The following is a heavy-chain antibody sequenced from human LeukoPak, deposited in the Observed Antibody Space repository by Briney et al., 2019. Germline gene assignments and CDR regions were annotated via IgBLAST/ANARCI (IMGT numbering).Heavy chain of an antibody. CDR3: ARGNSGSNFDS. CDR1: GFTLSTYW. Sequence: PGGSLRLSCAASGFTLSTYWMHWVRQAPGKGLVWVSRIKSDGTITSYADPVKGRFTTSRDNAKNTLYLQMNSLRAEDTAVYYCARGNSGSNFDSWGQGSLVTVSS. D-gene: IGHD6-19*01. CDR2: IKSDGTIT. J-gene: IGHJ4*02. V-gene: IGHV3-74*01.